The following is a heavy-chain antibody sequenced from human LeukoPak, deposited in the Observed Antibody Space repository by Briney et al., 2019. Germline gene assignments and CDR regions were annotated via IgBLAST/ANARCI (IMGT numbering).Heavy chain of an antibody. J-gene: IGHJ4*02. Sequence: ASVKVSCKASGYTFTGYYIHWVRQAPGQGLEWMGWVNPNSGGTKYAQKFQGRVTMTRDTSISTAYMELSRLRSDDTAVYYCTSGFSDGHSDYWGQGTLVTVSS. D-gene: IGHD5-24*01. V-gene: IGHV1-2*02. CDR2: VNPNSGGT. CDR1: GYTFTGYY. CDR3: TSGFSDGHSDY.